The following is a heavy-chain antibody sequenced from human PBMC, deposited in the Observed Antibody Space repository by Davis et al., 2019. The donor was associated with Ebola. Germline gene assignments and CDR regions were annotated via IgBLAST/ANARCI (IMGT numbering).Heavy chain of an antibody. J-gene: IGHJ4*02. Sequence: GESLKISCVASGLTVSSNYMSWVRQAPGKGLEWVANIKQDGSEKYYVDSVKGRFTISRDNAKNSLYLQMNSLRAEDTAVYYCAKVDYWGQGTLVTVSS. CDR3: AKVDY. V-gene: IGHV3-7*01. CDR2: IKQDGSEK. CDR1: GLTVSSNY.